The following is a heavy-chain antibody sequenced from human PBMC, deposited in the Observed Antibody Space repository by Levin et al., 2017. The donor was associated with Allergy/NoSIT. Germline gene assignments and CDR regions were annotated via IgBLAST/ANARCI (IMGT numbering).Heavy chain of an antibody. Sequence: LSLTCAASGFTFSSYAMSWVRQAPGKGLEWVSAISGSGGSTYYADSVKGRFTISRDNSKNTLYLQMNSLRAEDTAVYYCAKDRGGIAAPLDYWGQGTLVTVSS. CDR3: AKDRGGIAAPLDY. D-gene: IGHD6-13*01. V-gene: IGHV3-23*01. CDR2: ISGSGGST. CDR1: GFTFSSYA. J-gene: IGHJ4*02.